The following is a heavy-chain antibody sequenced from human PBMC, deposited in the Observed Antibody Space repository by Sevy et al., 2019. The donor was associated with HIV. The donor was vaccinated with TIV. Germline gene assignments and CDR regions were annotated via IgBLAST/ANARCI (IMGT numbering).Heavy chain of an antibody. J-gene: IGHJ4*02. V-gene: IGHV4-34*01. CDR2: INHSGST. Sequence: SETLCLTCAVYGGSFSGYYWSWIRQPPGKGLEWIGEINHSGSTNYNPSLKSRVTISVDTSKNQFSLKLSSVTAADTAVYYCARRRQWLATPFDYWGQGTLVTVSS. D-gene: IGHD6-19*01. CDR3: ARRRQWLATPFDY. CDR1: GGSFSGYY.